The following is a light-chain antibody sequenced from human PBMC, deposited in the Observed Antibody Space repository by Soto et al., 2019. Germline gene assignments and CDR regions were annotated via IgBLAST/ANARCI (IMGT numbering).Light chain of an antibody. CDR1: QSLVHRDGNTY. J-gene: IGKJ5*01. CDR3: MQGSHWPPIT. Sequence: VVTQSPLSLPVTLGQAASISCRSSQSLVHRDGNTYLSWFRQRPGQSPRRXXYKVSNREAGVPDRFSGSGSGTDFTLKISRVEAEDVGLYYCMQGSHWPPITFGQGTRLEIK. V-gene: IGKV2-30*02. CDR2: KVS.